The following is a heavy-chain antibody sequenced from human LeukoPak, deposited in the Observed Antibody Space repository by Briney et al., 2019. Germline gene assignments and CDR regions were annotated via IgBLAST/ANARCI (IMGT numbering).Heavy chain of an antibody. Sequence: PGGSLRLSCAASGFTFSNYGMHWVRQAPGKGLEWLAAIFYDGSNKYYADTVKGRFTISRDNSKNTLYLQVNSLTAEDTAVYYCARDQALYFSCGDYWGQGTLVTVSS. CDR3: ARDQALYFSCGDY. CDR1: GFTFSNYG. D-gene: IGHD2/OR15-2a*01. V-gene: IGHV3-33*01. J-gene: IGHJ4*02. CDR2: IFYDGSNK.